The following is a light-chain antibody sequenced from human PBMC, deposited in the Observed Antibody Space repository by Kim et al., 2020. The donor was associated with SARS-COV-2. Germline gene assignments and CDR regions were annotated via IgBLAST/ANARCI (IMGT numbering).Light chain of an antibody. CDR2: GKD. CDR1: SLRSYY. Sequence: SSELTQDPAVSVALGQTVRITCQGDSLRSYYATWDQQKPGQAPVLVIYGKDGRPSGIPDRVSVSSSGNTASLTITGAQAEEEADYYCNSRDSSGNHMIFGGGTQLTVL. V-gene: IGLV3-19*01. CDR3: NSRDSSGNHMI. J-gene: IGLJ2*01.